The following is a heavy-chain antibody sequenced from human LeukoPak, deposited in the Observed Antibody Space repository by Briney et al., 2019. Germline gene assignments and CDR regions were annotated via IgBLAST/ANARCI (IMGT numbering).Heavy chain of an antibody. D-gene: IGHD6-19*01. CDR1: GGSISSYY. Sequence: PSETLSLTCTVSGGSISSYYWSWIRQPPGKGLEWIGYIYYSASTNYNPSLKSRVTISVDTSKNQFSLKLSSVTAADTAVYYCASTVVGAYSSGGYFDYWGQGTLVTVSS. CDR2: IYYSAST. J-gene: IGHJ4*02. CDR3: ASTVVGAYSSGGYFDY. V-gene: IGHV4-59*01.